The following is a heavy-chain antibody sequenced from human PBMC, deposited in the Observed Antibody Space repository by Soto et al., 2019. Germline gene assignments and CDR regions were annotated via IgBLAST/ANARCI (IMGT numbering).Heavy chain of an antibody. CDR3: ARAGWYRFDY. Sequence: EVQLVESGGGLVQPGGSLRLSCAASGFTFSNYWVHWVRQAPGKGLMWVSRINSDGTTINYADSVEGRFTISRDNANNTLFLQMNSLRVEDTAVYYCARAGWYRFDYWGQGTLVTVSS. D-gene: IGHD6-19*01. J-gene: IGHJ4*02. V-gene: IGHV3-74*01. CDR1: GFTFSNYW. CDR2: INSDGTTI.